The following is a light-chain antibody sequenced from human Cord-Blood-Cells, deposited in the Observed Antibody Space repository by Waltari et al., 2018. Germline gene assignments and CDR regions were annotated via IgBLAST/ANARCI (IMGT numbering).Light chain of an antibody. V-gene: IGKV3-20*01. J-gene: IGKJ3*01. CDR3: QQYGSSPFT. CDR2: GAS. CDR1: QSVSSSY. Sequence: EIVLTQSPGTLSLSPGERATISCRARQSVSSSYLAWYQQKPGQAPRLLIYGASSRATGIPDRFSGSGSGTDFTLTISRLEPEDFAVYYCQQYGSSPFTFGPGTKVDIK.